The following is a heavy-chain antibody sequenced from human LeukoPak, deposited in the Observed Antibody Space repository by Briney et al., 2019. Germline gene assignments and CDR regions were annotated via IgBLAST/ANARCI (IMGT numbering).Heavy chain of an antibody. CDR3: ARGVYYDFWSGYYDYYYYMDV. CDR1: GYTFTSYD. J-gene: IGHJ6*03. V-gene: IGHV1-8*01. Sequence: ASVKVSCKASGYTFTSYDIDWVRQATGQGLEWMGWMNPNSGNTGYAQKFQGRVTMTRNTSMSTAYMELSSLRSEDTAVYYCARGVYYDFWSGYYDYYYYMDVWGKGTTVTVSS. D-gene: IGHD3-3*01. CDR2: MNPNSGNT.